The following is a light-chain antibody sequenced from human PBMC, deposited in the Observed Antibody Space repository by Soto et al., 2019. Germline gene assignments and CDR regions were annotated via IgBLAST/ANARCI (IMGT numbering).Light chain of an antibody. CDR3: SSYAGSNNLYV. J-gene: IGLJ1*01. V-gene: IGLV2-8*01. CDR2: EVS. Sequence: QSALTQPPSASGSPGQSVTISCTGTSSDIGVYNYVSWYQQHPGKAPKLMIYEVSERPSGVPDRFSGSKSSNTASLTVSGLQTEDEADYYCSSYAGSNNLYVFGTGTKLTVL. CDR1: SSDIGVYNY.